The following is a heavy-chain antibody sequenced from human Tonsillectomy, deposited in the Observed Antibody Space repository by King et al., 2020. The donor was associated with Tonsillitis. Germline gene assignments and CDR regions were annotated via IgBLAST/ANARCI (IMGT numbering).Heavy chain of an antibody. CDR3: ARDLTIFRVFDV. Sequence: QLQESGPGLVKPSQILSLTCTVSGGSISSGDYYWTWIRQPPGKGLEWIGYIYYRGTTYYNPSLKSRITISIDTSKNQFSLNLSSVTAADTAVYFCARDLTIFRVFDVWGQGTLVTVSS. CDR1: GGSISSGDYY. J-gene: IGHJ3*01. CDR2: IYYRGTT. D-gene: IGHD3-9*01. V-gene: IGHV4-30-4*01.